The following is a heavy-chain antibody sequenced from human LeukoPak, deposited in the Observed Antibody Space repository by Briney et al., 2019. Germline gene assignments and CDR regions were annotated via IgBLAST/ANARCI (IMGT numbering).Heavy chain of an antibody. CDR3: ATYGQTTVTLWY. J-gene: IGHJ4*02. Sequence: GGSLRLSCAASGFTFSSYEMNWVRQAPGKGLEWVSYISSSGSTIYYADSVKGRFTISRDNAKNSLYLQMNSLRAEDTAVYYCATYGQTTVTLWYWGQGTLVIVSS. D-gene: IGHD4-17*01. V-gene: IGHV3-48*03. CDR1: GFTFSSYE. CDR2: ISSSGSTI.